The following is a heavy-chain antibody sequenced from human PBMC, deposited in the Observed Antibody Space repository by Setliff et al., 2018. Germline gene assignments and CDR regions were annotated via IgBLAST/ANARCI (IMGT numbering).Heavy chain of an antibody. V-gene: IGHV4-31*03. CDR3: ARTPDGFLGDGYNLNTLGYFDS. CDR2: IYYSGST. CDR1: GGSISSGGYY. D-gene: IGHD3-3*01. Sequence: PSETLSLTCTVSGGSISSGGYYWSWIRQHPGKGLEWIGYIYYSGSTYYNPSLKSRVTISVDSSRNQFSLQLSSVTAADTAVYYCARTPDGFLGDGYNLNTLGYFDSLGQGTLVTVS. J-gene: IGHJ4*02.